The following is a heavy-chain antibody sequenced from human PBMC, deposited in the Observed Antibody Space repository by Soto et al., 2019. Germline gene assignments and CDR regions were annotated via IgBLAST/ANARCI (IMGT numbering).Heavy chain of an antibody. CDR3: TTDPIGYYSGGSCFYYYYGMDV. CDR2: IKSKTDGGTT. CDR1: GFTFSNAW. D-gene: IGHD2-15*01. J-gene: IGHJ6*02. V-gene: IGHV3-15*07. Sequence: EVQLVESGGGLVKPGGSLRLSCAASGFTFSNAWMNWVRQAPGKGLEWVGRIKSKTDGGTTDYAAPVKGRFTISRDDSKNTLYLQMNSLKTEDTAVYYCTTDPIGYYSGGSCFYYYYGMDVWGQGTTVTVSS.